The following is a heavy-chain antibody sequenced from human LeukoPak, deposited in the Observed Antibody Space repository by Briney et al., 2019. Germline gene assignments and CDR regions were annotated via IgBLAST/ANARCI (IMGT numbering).Heavy chain of an antibody. CDR3: ARYGGDNEAFDI. CDR1: GYTFTYRC. Sequence: RASVKVSCKASGYTFTYRCLHWVLQAPGQALEWMGWITPFNGNTNYAQKFQDRVTITRDRSMSTAYMELSSLRSEDTAMYYCARYGGDNEAFDIWGQGTMVTVST. CDR2: ITPFNGNT. J-gene: IGHJ3*02. V-gene: IGHV1-45*02. D-gene: IGHD2-21*02.